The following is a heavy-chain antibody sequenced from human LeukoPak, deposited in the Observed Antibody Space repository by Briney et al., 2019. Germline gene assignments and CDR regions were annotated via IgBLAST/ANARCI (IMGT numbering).Heavy chain of an antibody. V-gene: IGHV3-23*01. Sequence: PGGFLRLSCAASGFTVSTYAMSWVRQAPGKGLEWVSGISGSGGRTYYADSVKGRFTISRDNSKNTLHLQMNRLRAEDTAVYYCAKDQGDYSSGWSIFDYWGQGSLVTVSS. J-gene: IGHJ4*02. CDR1: GFTVSTYA. CDR3: AKDQGDYSSGWSIFDY. CDR2: ISGSGGRT. D-gene: IGHD6-19*01.